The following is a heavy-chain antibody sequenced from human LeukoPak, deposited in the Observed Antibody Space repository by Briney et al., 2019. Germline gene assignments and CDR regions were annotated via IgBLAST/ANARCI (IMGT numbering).Heavy chain of an antibody. V-gene: IGHV4-39*07. CDR3: AETNTQDRFDP. D-gene: IGHD2-8*01. CDR1: GGSISSTSYY. J-gene: IGHJ5*02. Sequence: PSETLSLTCRVSGGSISSTSYYWGWIRQPPGKGLEWIASIYHSGETFYNPSLESRVAISVDTSNNEVFLDLYSVTAADTAMYYCAETNTQDRFDPWGRGTLVTVSS. CDR2: IYHSGET.